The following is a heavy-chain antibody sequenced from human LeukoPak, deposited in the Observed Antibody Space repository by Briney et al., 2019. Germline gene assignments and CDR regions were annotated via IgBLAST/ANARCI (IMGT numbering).Heavy chain of an antibody. V-gene: IGHV3-23*01. CDR3: AKDWYCSSTSCPNWFDP. J-gene: IGHJ5*02. Sequence: PGGSLRLSCAASGFTFSSYAMSWVRQAPGKGLEWVSAISGSGGSTYYADSVKGRFTISRDSSKNTLYLQMNSLRAEDTAVYYCAKDWYCSSTSCPNWFDPWGQGTLVTVSS. CDR2: ISGSGGST. D-gene: IGHD2-2*01. CDR1: GFTFSSYA.